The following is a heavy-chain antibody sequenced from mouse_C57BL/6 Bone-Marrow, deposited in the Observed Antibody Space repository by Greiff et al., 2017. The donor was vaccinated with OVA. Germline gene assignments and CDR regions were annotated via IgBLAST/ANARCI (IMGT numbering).Heavy chain of an antibody. CDR1: GYTFTSYW. Sequence: VQLQQPGAELVKPGASVKMSCKASGYTFTSYWITWVKQRPGQGLEWIGDIYPGSGSTNYNEKFKSKATLTVDTPSSTAYMQLSSLTSEDSAVYYCARRDYGSSFDYWGQGTTLTVSS. V-gene: IGHV1-55*01. D-gene: IGHD1-1*01. CDR2: IYPGSGST. CDR3: ARRDYGSSFDY. J-gene: IGHJ2*01.